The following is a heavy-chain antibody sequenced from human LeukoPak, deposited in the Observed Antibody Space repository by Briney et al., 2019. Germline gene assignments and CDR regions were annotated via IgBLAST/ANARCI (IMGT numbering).Heavy chain of an antibody. CDR1: GFTFSSYS. CDR2: ISSSGSTI. CDR3: AKDTERGYSYGYPDY. J-gene: IGHJ4*02. D-gene: IGHD5-18*01. V-gene: IGHV3-48*01. Sequence: PGGSLRLSCAASGFTFSSYSMNWVRQAPGKGLEWVSYISSSGSTIYYADSVKGRFTISRDNSKNTLYLQMNSLRAEDTAVYYCAKDTERGYSYGYPDYWGQGTLVTVSS.